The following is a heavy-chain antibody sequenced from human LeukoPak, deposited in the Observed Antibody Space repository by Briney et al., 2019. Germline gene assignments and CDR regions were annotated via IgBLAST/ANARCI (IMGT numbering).Heavy chain of an antibody. D-gene: IGHD6-13*01. J-gene: IGHJ3*01. CDR3: AKTRVAASGIADAFAL. CDR2: VSGSGGTT. Sequence: GGSLRLSCAASGFTFRFYGITWVRQAPGKGLEWVSAVSGSGGTTDYADSVKGRFTISRDNSKNTVYLQMNSLRAEDTAVYYCAKTRVAASGIADAFALSGQGTMVTVSS. CDR1: GFTFRFYG. V-gene: IGHV3-23*01.